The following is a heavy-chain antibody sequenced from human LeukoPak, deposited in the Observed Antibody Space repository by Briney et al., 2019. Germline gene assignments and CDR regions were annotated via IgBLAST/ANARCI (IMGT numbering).Heavy chain of an antibody. CDR2: IYYSGST. CDR3: ARLWDSAFDI. D-gene: IGHD1-26*01. V-gene: IGHV4-61*01. J-gene: IGHJ3*02. CDR1: GGSVSSDSYY. Sequence: SETLSLTCTVSGGSVSSDSYYWSWIRQPPGKGLEWIGYIYYSGSTNYNPSLKSRVTISVDTSKNQFSLKLSSVTAADTAVYYCARLWDSAFDIWGQGTMVTVSS.